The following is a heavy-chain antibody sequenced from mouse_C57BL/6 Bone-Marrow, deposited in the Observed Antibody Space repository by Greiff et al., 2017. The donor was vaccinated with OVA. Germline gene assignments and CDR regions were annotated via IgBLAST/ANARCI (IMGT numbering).Heavy chain of an antibody. D-gene: IGHD1-1*01. CDR2: FYPRSGNT. CDR3: ARWYYGSSPFAY. J-gene: IGHJ3*01. Sequence: VQLQESGAELARPGASVKLSCKASGYTFTSYGISWVKQRTGQGLEWIGEFYPRSGNTYYNEKFKGKATLTADKSSSTAYMELRSLTSEDSAVYFCARWYYGSSPFAYWGQGTLVTVSA. V-gene: IGHV1-81*01. CDR1: GYTFTSYG.